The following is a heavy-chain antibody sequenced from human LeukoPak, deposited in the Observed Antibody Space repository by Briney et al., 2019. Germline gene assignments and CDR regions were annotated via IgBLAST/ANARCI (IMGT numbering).Heavy chain of an antibody. CDR2: IYYSGST. CDR3: ARHPQFLRDFDY. CDR1: GFTFSDYY. V-gene: IGHV4-38-2*01. Sequence: PGGSLRLSCAAPGFTFSDYYMSWIRQAPGKGLEWIGSIYYSGSTYYNPSVKSRVTIFVDTSKNQFSLKLSSVTAADTAVYYCARHPQFLRDFDYCGQGTLVTVSS. D-gene: IGHD3-3*01. J-gene: IGHJ4*02.